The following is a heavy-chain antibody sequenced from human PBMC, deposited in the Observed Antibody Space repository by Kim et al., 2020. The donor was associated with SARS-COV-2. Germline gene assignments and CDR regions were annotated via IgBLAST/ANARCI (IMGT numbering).Heavy chain of an antibody. D-gene: IGHD3-10*01. V-gene: IGHV3-53*01. CDR3: ARELGELFPTDTPFPPGMDV. Sequence: RFTISRDNSKNTLYLQMNSLRAEDTAVYYCARELGELFPTDTPFPPGMDVWGQGTTVTVSS. J-gene: IGHJ6*02.